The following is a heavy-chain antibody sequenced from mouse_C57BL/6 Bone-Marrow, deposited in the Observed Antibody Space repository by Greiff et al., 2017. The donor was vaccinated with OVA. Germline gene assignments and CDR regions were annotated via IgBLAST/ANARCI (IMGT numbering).Heavy chain of an antibody. CDR1: GYTFTSYW. Sequence: QVQLQQPGAELVKPGASVKMSCKASGYTFTSYWITWVKQRPGQGLEWIGDIYPGSGSTNYNEKFKSKATLTVDTSSSTACMQLSSLTSEDSAVYYCARDGYSNSAWFAYWGQGTLVTVSA. CDR3: ARDGYSNSAWFAY. J-gene: IGHJ3*01. CDR2: IYPGSGST. V-gene: IGHV1-55*01. D-gene: IGHD2-5*01.